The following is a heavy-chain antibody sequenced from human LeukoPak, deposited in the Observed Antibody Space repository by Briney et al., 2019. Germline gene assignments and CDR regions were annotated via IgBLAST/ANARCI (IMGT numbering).Heavy chain of an antibody. J-gene: IGHJ3*02. CDR3: AREPYYDFWSGYYKPHDAFDI. D-gene: IGHD3-3*01. V-gene: IGHV3-21*01. CDR2: ISSSSSYI. Sequence: GGSLRLSRAASGFTFSSHSMNWVRQAPGKGLEWVSSISSSSSYIYYADSVKGRFTISRDNAKNSLYLQMNSLRAEDTAVYYCAREPYYDFWSGYYKPHDAFDIWGQGTMVTVSS. CDR1: GFTFSSHS.